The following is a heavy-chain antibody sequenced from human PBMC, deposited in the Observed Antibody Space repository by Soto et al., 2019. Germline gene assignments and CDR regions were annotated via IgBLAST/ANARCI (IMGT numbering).Heavy chain of an antibody. CDR3: ATFGVVYYYCDY. CDR2: ISYDGSNK. V-gene: IGHV3-30*03. CDR1: GFTFSSYG. J-gene: IGHJ4*02. D-gene: IGHD3-3*01. Sequence: QVQLVESGGGVVQPGRSLRLSCAASGFTFSSYGMHWVRQAPGKGLEWVAVISYDGSNKYYADSVKGRFTISRDNSKNTLYPQMKSLRAEDTAVYYCATFGVVYYYCDYWGQGTLVTVSS.